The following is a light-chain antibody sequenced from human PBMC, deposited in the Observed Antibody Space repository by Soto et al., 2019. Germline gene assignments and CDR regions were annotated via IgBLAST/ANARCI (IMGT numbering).Light chain of an antibody. V-gene: IGLV1-44*01. Sequence: QSVLTQPPSASGTPGQRVTISCSGSTSNIGSKTVSWYQQLPGSAPRVLIYNNNERPSGVPDRFSGSKSGTSASLAISGLQSEDEPDYYCATWDDSLPAVFGGGTKLTVL. J-gene: IGLJ2*01. CDR2: NNN. CDR3: ATWDDSLPAV. CDR1: TSNIGSKT.